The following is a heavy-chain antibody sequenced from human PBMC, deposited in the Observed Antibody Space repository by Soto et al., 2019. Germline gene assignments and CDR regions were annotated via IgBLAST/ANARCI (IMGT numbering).Heavy chain of an antibody. CDR1: GGSFSGFY. J-gene: IGHJ3*02. Sequence: QVQLQQWGAGLLKPSETLSRTCAVYGGSFSGFYWSWIRQPPGKVLEWIGEINHSGSTSYSPSLKSRVTMSVDTSKNQFSLKLSSVTDADTAVYYCAGRYCRGGKCYLGAFDIWGQGTMVTVSS. V-gene: IGHV4-34*01. CDR3: AGRYCRGGKCYLGAFDI. D-gene: IGHD2-15*01. CDR2: INHSGST.